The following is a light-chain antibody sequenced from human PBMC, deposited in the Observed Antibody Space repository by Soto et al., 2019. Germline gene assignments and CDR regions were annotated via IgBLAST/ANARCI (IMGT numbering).Light chain of an antibody. CDR3: QTWGTDVAV. V-gene: IGLV4-69*01. CDR2: LNSDGSH. Sequence: QLVLTQWPSASASLGASVKLTCTLSSGHSSYAIAWHQQQPEKGPRFLMRLNSDGSHNKGYGIPDRFSGSSSGAERYLTISSLQSEDEADYYCQTWGTDVAVFGGGNQLTVL. CDR1: SGHSSYA. J-gene: IGLJ7*01.